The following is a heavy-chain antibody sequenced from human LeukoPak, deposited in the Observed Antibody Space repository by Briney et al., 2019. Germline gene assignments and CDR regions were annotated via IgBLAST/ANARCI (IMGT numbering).Heavy chain of an antibody. CDR1: GFTFDDYA. V-gene: IGHV3-9*03. D-gene: IGHD3-10*01. Sequence: GRSLRLSCAASGFTFDDYAMHWVRQAPGKGLEWVSGISWNSGSIGYADSVKGRFTISRDNAKNSLYLQMNSLRAGDMALYYCAKDRGPGILWFGELLGGAFDIWGQGTMVTVSS. J-gene: IGHJ3*02. CDR3: AKDRGPGILWFGELLGGAFDI. CDR2: ISWNSGSI.